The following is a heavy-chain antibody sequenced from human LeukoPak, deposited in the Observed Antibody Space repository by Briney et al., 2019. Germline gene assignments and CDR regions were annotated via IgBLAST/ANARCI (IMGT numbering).Heavy chain of an antibody. CDR3: ARDKQPYDSSGDLGY. CDR2: ISSSSSYI. D-gene: IGHD3-22*01. CDR1: GFTFSSYS. Sequence: EGSLRLSCAASGFTFSSYSMNWVRQAPGKGLEWVSSISSSSSYIYYADSVKGRFTISRDNAKNSLYLQMNSLRAEDTAVYYCARDKQPYDSSGDLGYWGQGTLVTVSS. J-gene: IGHJ4*02. V-gene: IGHV3-21*01.